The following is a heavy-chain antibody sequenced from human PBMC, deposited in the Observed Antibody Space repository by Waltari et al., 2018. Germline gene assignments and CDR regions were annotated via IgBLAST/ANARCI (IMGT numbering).Heavy chain of an antibody. CDR2: ISYDGSKK. D-gene: IGHD3-3*01. Sequence: QMQLVESGGGVVQPGRSLRLACAASGFTFRSFGSPGVRQAPGKGLESVAVISYDGSKKYYADSVKGRFTISRDNSNDTLYLQMNTLRPEDTAVYYCAKDGFLEYLYSVFDSWGQGTLVSVSS. J-gene: IGHJ4*02. CDR1: GFTFRSFG. V-gene: IGHV3-30*18. CDR3: AKDGFLEYLYSVFDS.